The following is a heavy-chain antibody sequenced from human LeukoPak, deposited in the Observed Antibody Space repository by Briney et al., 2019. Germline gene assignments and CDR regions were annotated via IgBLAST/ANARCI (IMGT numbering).Heavy chain of an antibody. CDR3: AKSTVYYYDSSGYYYPYFDY. CDR1: GFTFSSYA. CDR2: ISGSGGST. J-gene: IGHJ4*02. D-gene: IGHD3-22*01. Sequence: PGGSLRLSCAASGFTFSSYAMSWVRQAPGKGLEWVSAISGSGGSTYYADSVKGRFTISRDNSKNTLYLRMNSLRAEDTAVYYCAKSTVYYYDSSGYYYPYFDYWGQGTLVTVSS. V-gene: IGHV3-23*01.